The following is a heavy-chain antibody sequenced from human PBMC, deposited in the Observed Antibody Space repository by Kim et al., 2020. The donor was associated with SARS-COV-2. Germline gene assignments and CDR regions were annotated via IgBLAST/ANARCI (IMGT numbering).Heavy chain of an antibody. D-gene: IGHD6-6*01. J-gene: IGHJ4*02. Sequence: ASVKVSCKASGYTFTNYGINWVRQAPGQGLEWMGWISAYNGNTNYAQKFQGRVTMTTDTSTSTAYVDLRSLRSDDTAVYYCAKDQGSSSSPLCYQWGQGTLVTVSS. CDR3: AKDQGSSSSPLCYQ. CDR1: GYTFTNYG. V-gene: IGHV1-18*01. CDR2: ISAYNGNT.